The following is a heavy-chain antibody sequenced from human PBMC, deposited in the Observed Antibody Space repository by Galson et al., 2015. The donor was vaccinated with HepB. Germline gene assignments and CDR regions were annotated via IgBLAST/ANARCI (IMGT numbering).Heavy chain of an antibody. Sequence: SLRLSCAASGFTFSSYAMHWVRQAPGKGLEWVAVISYDGSNKYYADSVKGRFTISRDNSKNTLYLQMNSLRAEDTAVYYCAREPFAAAGSDAFDIWGQGTMVTVSS. V-gene: IGHV3-30*04. D-gene: IGHD6-13*01. J-gene: IGHJ3*02. CDR3: AREPFAAAGSDAFDI. CDR2: ISYDGSNK. CDR1: GFTFSSYA.